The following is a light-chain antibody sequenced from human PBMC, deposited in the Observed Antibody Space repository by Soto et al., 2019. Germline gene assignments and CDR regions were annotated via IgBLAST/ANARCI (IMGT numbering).Light chain of an antibody. CDR2: EVD. V-gene: IGLV2-14*01. CDR3: SSYTVIKTAV. J-gene: IGLJ3*02. CDR1: TSDVGAYNY. Sequence: QSALTQPASVSGSPGQSVSISCTGSTSDVGAYNYVAWYQHKPGKAPRLLIYEVDHRPSGISPRFSGSKSGNTASLTISGLQTDDEADYYCSSYTVIKTAVFGGGTKVTVL.